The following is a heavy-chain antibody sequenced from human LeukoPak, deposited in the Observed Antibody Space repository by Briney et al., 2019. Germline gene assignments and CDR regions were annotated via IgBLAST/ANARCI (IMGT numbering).Heavy chain of an antibody. Sequence: GGSLRLSCAASGFTFSSYSMNWVRQAPGKGLEWVSSISSSSSYIYYADSVKGRFTISRDNAKNSLYLQMNSLRAEDTAVYYCARASFKIVVVIAFDYWGQGTLVTVSS. V-gene: IGHV3-21*01. D-gene: IGHD3-22*01. CDR3: ARASFKIVVVIAFDY. J-gene: IGHJ4*02. CDR1: GFTFSSYS. CDR2: ISSSSSYI.